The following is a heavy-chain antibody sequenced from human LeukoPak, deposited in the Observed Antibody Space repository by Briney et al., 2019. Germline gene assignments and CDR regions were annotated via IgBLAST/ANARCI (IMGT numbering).Heavy chain of an antibody. CDR2: ISGSGGST. V-gene: IGHV3-23*01. D-gene: IGHD5-18*01. J-gene: IGHJ4*02. CDR3: AKDREGYSYGEEFDY. CDR1: GFTFSSHA. Sequence: GGSLRLSCAASGFTFSSHAMSWVRQAPGKGLEWVSAISGSGGSTYYADSVKGRFTISRDNSKNTLYLQMNRLRAEDTAVYYCAKDREGYSYGEEFDYWGQGTLVTVSS.